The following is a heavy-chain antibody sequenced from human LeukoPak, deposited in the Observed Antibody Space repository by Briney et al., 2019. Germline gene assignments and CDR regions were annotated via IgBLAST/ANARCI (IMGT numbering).Heavy chain of an antibody. CDR2: IYPSDSNT. Sequence: GESLKISCKASGYSFTSYWIAGVRQTPGKGLEWIGIIYPSDSNTKYGPSFQGQVIILADKSISTAYLQWSSLKASDTAMYYCTRPGGFGEFPFDFWGQGTLVTVSS. D-gene: IGHD3-10*01. V-gene: IGHV5-51*01. J-gene: IGHJ4*02. CDR1: GYSFTSYW. CDR3: TRPGGFGEFPFDF.